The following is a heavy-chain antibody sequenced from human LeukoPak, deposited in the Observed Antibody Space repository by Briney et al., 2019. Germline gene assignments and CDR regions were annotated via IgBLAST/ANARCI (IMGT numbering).Heavy chain of an antibody. J-gene: IGHJ4*02. CDR3: AKDAAANVDYPYYFDY. CDR1: GFTFSSYA. Sequence: GGSLRLSCAASGFTFSSYAMPWVRQAPGKGLEWVAVISYDGSNKYYADSVKGRFTISRDNSKNTLYLQMNSLRAEDTAVYYCAKDAAANVDYPYYFDYWGQGALVTVSS. D-gene: IGHD4-11*01. CDR2: ISYDGSNK. V-gene: IGHV3-30*04.